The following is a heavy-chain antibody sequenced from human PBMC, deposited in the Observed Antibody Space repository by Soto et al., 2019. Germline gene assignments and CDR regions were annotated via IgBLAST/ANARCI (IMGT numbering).Heavy chain of an antibody. J-gene: IGHJ4*02. CDR2: FDPEDGET. CDR3: ATTDSGSYAFGY. D-gene: IGHD1-26*01. Sequence: GASVKVSWEVSGYTLTEISLHWGRQAPGKRLEWMGGFDPEDGETIYAQKFQGRVTMTEDTSTDTAYMELSSLRSEDTAVYYCATTDSGSYAFGYWGQGTLVTVSS. V-gene: IGHV1-24*01. CDR1: GYTLTEIS.